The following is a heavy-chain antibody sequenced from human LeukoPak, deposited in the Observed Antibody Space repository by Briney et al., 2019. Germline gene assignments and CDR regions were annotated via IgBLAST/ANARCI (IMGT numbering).Heavy chain of an antibody. CDR2: IYSGGTT. Sequence: PGGSLRLSCAASGFSFSSYDMSWVRQAPGKGLEWVSVIYSGGTTYYADSVKGRFTISRDNSKNTLYLQMNSLRAEDTAVYYCARGGNKEFDYWGQGTLVTVSS. CDR3: ARGGNKEFDY. J-gene: IGHJ4*02. D-gene: IGHD2/OR15-2a*01. CDR1: GFSFSSYD. V-gene: IGHV3-53*01.